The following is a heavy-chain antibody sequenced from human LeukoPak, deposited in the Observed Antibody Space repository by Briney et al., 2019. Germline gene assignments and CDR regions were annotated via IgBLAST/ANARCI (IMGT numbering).Heavy chain of an antibody. CDR1: GFTFSSYA. V-gene: IGHV3-30*04. CDR3: ARAPYSSGWYYFDY. J-gene: IGHJ4*02. D-gene: IGHD6-19*01. Sequence: PGRSLRLSCAASGFTFSSYAMHWVRQAPGKGLERVALISYDGSTRDYVDSEKGRFTTSRDNSINTLYLQMDSLRPEDTAVYYCARAPYSSGWYYFDYWGQGTLVTVSS. CDR2: ISYDGSTR.